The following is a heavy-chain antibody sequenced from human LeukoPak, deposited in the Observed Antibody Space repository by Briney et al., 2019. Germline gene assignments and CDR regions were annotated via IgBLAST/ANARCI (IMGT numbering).Heavy chain of an antibody. CDR1: GNYW. V-gene: IGHV3-74*01. CDR3: VSFYETY. Sequence: GGSLRLSCAASGNYWMHWVRQAPGKGLVWVSHINSDGSWTGYADSVKGRFTISKDNAKNTVYLQMNNLRAEDTAVYYCVSFYETYWGRETLVTVSS. D-gene: IGHD2-2*01. J-gene: IGHJ4*02. CDR2: INSDGSWT.